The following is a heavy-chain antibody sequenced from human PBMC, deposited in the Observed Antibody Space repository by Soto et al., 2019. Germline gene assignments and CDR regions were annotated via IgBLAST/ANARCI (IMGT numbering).Heavy chain of an antibody. V-gene: IGHV4-4*07. CDR1: GDTITSFS. J-gene: IGHJ4*02. Sequence: QVQLQESGPGLVKPSETLSLTCTVSGDTITSFSWNWIRQSAGKGLEWIGRISTTVNTHYNPSLESRVTMSLDTSKNQFSLKLTSVTAADTAGYYCEGESGENWSYEAYWGQGTLVTVSS. D-gene: IGHD1-7*01. CDR3: EGESGENWSYEAY. CDR2: ISTTVNT.